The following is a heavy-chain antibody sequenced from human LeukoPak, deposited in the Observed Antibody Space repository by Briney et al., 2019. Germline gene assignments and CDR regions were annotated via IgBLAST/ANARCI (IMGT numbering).Heavy chain of an antibody. CDR2: INPNSGGT. V-gene: IGHV1-2*02. Sequence: ASVKVSCKASGYTFTGYYMHWVRQAPGQGLEWMGWINPNSGGTNYAQKFQGRVTMTRDTSISTAYMELSRLRSDDTAVYYCASGGGIAVAGSQFDPWGQGTLVTVSS. D-gene: IGHD6-19*01. CDR1: GYTFTGYY. CDR3: ASGGGIAVAGSQFDP. J-gene: IGHJ5*02.